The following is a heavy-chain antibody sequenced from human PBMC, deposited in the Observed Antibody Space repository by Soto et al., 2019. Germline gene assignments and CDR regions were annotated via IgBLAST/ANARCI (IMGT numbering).Heavy chain of an antibody. J-gene: IGHJ6*02. Sequence: SETLSLTCTVSGGSIRSGGYYWSWFRQNPRKCLEWIGNIYYSGNTYYNPSLKSRLTISVDTSKNQFSLNLSSVTAADTAVYYCARDRLMATAGTARHYFGLDLWGQGTTVTVS. V-gene: IGHV4-31*03. D-gene: IGHD5-18*01. CDR2: IYYSGNT. CDR1: GGSIRSGGYY. CDR3: ARDRLMATAGTARHYFGLDL.